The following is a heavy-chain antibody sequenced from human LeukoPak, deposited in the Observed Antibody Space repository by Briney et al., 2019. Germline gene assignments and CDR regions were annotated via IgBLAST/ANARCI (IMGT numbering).Heavy chain of an antibody. D-gene: IGHD6-19*01. Sequence: SETLSLTCAVYGGSFSGYYWSWIRQPPGKGLEWIGEINHSGSTNYNPSLKSRVTISVDTSKNQFSLKLSSVTAADTAVYYCARQGFKEVAAPFDYWGQGTLVTVSS. J-gene: IGHJ4*02. CDR1: GGSFSGYY. CDR3: ARQGFKEVAAPFDY. CDR2: INHSGST. V-gene: IGHV4-34*01.